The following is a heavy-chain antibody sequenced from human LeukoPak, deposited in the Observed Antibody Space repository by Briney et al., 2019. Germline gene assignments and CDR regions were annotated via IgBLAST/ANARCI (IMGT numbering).Heavy chain of an antibody. V-gene: IGHV3-74*01. J-gene: IGHJ4*02. CDR1: GFTFSSYW. CDR2: INSDGSST. D-gene: IGHD4-23*01. Sequence: PGGSLRLSCAASGFTFSSYWMHWVRQAPGKGLVWVSRINSDGSSTSYADSVKGRFTISRDNAKNTLYLQMNSLRAEDTAVYYCASEFDYGGNSDWGQGTLVTVSS. CDR3: ASEFDYGGNSD.